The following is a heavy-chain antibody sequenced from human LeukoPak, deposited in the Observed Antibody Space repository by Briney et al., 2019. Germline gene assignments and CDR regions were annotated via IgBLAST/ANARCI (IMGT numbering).Heavy chain of an antibody. V-gene: IGHV4-34*01. D-gene: IGHD3-3*01. CDR2: INHSGST. Sequence: SETLSLTCAVYGGSFSGYYWSWIRQPPGKGLEWIGEINHSGSTNYNPSLKSRVTISVDTSKNQFSLKLSSVTAADTAVYYCARAGITIFGVVPPYFDYWGQGTLVTVSS. CDR3: ARAGITIFGVVPPYFDY. J-gene: IGHJ4*02. CDR1: GGSFSGYY.